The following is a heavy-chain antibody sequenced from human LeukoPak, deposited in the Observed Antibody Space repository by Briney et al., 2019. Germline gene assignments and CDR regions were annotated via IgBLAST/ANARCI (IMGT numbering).Heavy chain of an antibody. CDR1: GFTFDDYG. V-gene: IGHV3-20*04. CDR3: ARVDTAMVNFGGYYYYMDV. D-gene: IGHD5-18*01. Sequence: PGGSLRLSCAASGFTFDDYGMSWVRQAPGKGLEWVSGINWNGGSTGYADSVKGRFTTSRDNAKNSLYLQMNSLRAEDTALYYCARVDTAMVNFGGYYYYMDVWGKGATVTVSS. CDR2: INWNGGST. J-gene: IGHJ6*03.